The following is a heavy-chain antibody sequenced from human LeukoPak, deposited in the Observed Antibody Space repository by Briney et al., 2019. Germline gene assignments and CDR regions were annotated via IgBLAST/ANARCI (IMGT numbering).Heavy chain of an antibody. CDR1: GFTFSSYA. Sequence: PGGSLRLSCAASGFTFSSYAMSWVRQAPGKGLEWVSVISGGGGSTYYVDSVKGRFTISRDNSKSTLYLQMNSLRAEDTAIYYCAKARFGVLTRWDYWGQGTLVTVSS. D-gene: IGHD3-3*01. CDR3: AKARFGVLTRWDY. CDR2: ISGGGGST. J-gene: IGHJ4*02. V-gene: IGHV3-23*01.